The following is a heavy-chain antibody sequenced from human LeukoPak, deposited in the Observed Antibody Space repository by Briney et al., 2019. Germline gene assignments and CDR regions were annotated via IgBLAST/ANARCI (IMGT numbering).Heavy chain of an antibody. V-gene: IGHV4-34*01. CDR3: ARLNIILVPSTNFDY. CDR1: GGSFSDYY. J-gene: IGHJ4*02. CDR2: ICYSGST. D-gene: IGHD2/OR15-2a*01. Sequence: SETLSRTCAVYGGSFSDYYWSWIRQPPGKGLEWIGTICYSGSTYYNPSLKSRVTISVDTSKNQFSLRLSSVTAADTAVYYCARLNIILVPSTNFDYWGQGILVTVSS.